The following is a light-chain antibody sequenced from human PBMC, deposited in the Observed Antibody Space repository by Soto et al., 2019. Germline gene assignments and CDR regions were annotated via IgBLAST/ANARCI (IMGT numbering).Light chain of an antibody. Sequence: EIVMTQSLATLSVSPGERATLSCRASQSVSSNLAWYQQKPGQAPRLLIYGASTRATGIPARFSGSGSGTEFTLTISSLQSEDFAVYYCQQYNNWRAAYPFGQGTKLEIK. CDR3: QQYNNWRAAYP. J-gene: IGKJ2*01. CDR1: QSVSSN. CDR2: GAS. V-gene: IGKV3-15*01.